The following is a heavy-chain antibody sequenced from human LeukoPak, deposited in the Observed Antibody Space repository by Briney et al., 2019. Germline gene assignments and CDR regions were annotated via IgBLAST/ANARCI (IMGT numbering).Heavy chain of an antibody. CDR2: IYYSGST. D-gene: IGHD4-17*01. CDR3: ARASYYGDSAGFDY. J-gene: IGHJ4*02. V-gene: IGHV4-59*01. Sequence: SETLSLTCTVSGGSISSYYWSWIRQPPGKGLEWIGYIYYSGSTNYNPSLKSRVTISVDTSKNQFSLKLSSVTAADTAVYYCARASYYGDSAGFDYWGQGTLVTVSS. CDR1: GGSISSYY.